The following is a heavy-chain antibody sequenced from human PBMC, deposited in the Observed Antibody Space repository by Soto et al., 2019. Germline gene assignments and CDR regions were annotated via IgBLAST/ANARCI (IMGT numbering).Heavy chain of an antibody. CDR1: GYCITSYW. CDR3: ARHLSTTPYCSGGSCYHFDY. J-gene: IGHJ4*02. Sequence: HGESLKISCNGSGYCITSYWIGWVRQMPGKGLEWMGIIYPGDSDTRYSPSFQGQATISADKSISTAYLQWSSLKASDTAMCYWARHLSTTPYCSGGSCYHFDYWGQGTLVTVSS. CDR2: IYPGDSDT. V-gene: IGHV5-51*01. D-gene: IGHD2-15*01.